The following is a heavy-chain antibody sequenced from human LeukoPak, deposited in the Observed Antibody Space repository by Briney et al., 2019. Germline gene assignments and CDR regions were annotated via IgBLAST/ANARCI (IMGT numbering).Heavy chain of an antibody. CDR2: ISSSSSYI. CDR3: AKSTDAYSEPAFDI. V-gene: IGHV3-21*01. J-gene: IGHJ3*02. D-gene: IGHD1-26*01. CDR1: GFTFSSYS. Sequence: PGGSLRLSCAASGFTFSSYSMNWVRQAPGKGLEWVSSISSSSSYIYYADSVKGRFTISRDNAKNSLYLQMNSLRAEDTAVYYCAKSTDAYSEPAFDIWGQGTMVTVSS.